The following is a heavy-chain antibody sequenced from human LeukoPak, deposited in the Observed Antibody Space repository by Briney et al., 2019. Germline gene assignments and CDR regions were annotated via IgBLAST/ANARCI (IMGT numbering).Heavy chain of an antibody. CDR1: GGSISSSSYY. CDR3: ASQLYSSGWYFDY. Sequence: SETLSLTCTVSGGSISSSSYYWGWIRQPPGKGLEWIGSIHYSGSTYYNPSLKSRVTISVDTSKNQFSLKLSSVTAADTAVYYCASQLYSSGWYFDYWGQGTLVTVSS. D-gene: IGHD6-19*01. J-gene: IGHJ4*02. V-gene: IGHV4-39*01. CDR2: IHYSGST.